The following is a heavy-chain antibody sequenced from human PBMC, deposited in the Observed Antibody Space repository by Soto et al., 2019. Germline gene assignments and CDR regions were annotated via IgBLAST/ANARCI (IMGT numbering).Heavy chain of an antibody. J-gene: IGHJ4*02. CDR3: ARGHRSYYYDSRGYWTGFDY. CDR2: IYYSGST. V-gene: IGHV4-59*01. CDR1: GGSISSYY. D-gene: IGHD3-22*01. Sequence: SETLSLTCTVSGGSISSYYWSWIRQPPGKGLEWIGYIYYSGSTNYNPSLKSRVTISVDTSKNQFSLKLSSVTAADTAVYYCARGHRSYYYDSRGYWTGFDYWGQGTLVTVSS.